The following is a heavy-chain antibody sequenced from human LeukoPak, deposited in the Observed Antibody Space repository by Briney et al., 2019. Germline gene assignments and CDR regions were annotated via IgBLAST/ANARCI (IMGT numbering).Heavy chain of an antibody. J-gene: IGHJ3*02. CDR2: ISSSSSYI. V-gene: IGHV3-21*01. CDR3: ARVEGSGWYDDAFDI. D-gene: IGHD6-19*01. Sequence: GGSLRLPCAASGFTFSSYSMNWVRQAPGKGLEWVSSISSSSSYIYYADSVKGRFTISRDNAKNSLYLQMNSLRAEDTAVYYCARVEGSGWYDDAFDIWGQGTMVTVSS. CDR1: GFTFSSYS.